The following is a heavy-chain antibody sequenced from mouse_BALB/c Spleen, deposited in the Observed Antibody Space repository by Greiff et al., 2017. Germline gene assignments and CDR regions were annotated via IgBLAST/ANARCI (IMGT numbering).Heavy chain of an antibody. V-gene: IGHV2-9*02. D-gene: IGHD1-2*01. CDR3: ARGEASTAPLCAY. Sequence: VQGVESGPGLVAPSQSLSITCTVSGFSLTSYGVHWVRQPPGKGLEWLGVIWAGGSTNYNSALMSRLSISKDNSKSQVFLKMNSLQTDDTAMYYCARGEASTAPLCAYWGQGTLVTVSA. CDR2: IWAGGST. CDR1: GFSLTSYG. J-gene: IGHJ3*01.